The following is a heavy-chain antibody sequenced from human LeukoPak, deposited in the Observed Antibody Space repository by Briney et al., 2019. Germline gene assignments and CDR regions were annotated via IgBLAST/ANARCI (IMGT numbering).Heavy chain of an antibody. CDR1: GFTFSSYG. V-gene: IGHV3-7*05. CDR3: VRDPDLRRGYDGEGY. Sequence: GGSLRLSCAASGFTFSSYGMHWVRQAPGKGLEWVANIKQDGREKNYVDSLKGRFTISRDNAKNSLYLQMNSLRAEDSAVYYCVRDPDLRRGYDGEGYWGQGTLVTVSS. CDR2: IKQDGREK. D-gene: IGHD5-12*01. J-gene: IGHJ4*02.